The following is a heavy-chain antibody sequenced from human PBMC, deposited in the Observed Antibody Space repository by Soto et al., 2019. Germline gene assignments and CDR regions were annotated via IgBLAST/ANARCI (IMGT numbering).Heavy chain of an antibody. Sequence: ASVKVSCKASGYTLTGYYMHWVRQAPGQGLEWMGWINPNSGGTNYAQKFQGWVTMTRDTSISTAYMELSRLRSDDTAVYYCARVSGWAAAGNFDYWGQGTLVTVSS. V-gene: IGHV1-2*04. CDR2: INPNSGGT. J-gene: IGHJ4*02. CDR1: GYTLTGYY. CDR3: ARVSGWAAAGNFDY. D-gene: IGHD6-13*01.